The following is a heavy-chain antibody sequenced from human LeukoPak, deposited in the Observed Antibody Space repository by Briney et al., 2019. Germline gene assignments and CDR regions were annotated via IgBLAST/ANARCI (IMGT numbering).Heavy chain of an antibody. V-gene: IGHV3-23*01. CDR2: ISGRDDST. Sequence: GGHLRLSCAASGFRFSTYAMSWVRQAPGKGLEWVSGISGRDDSTYYANSVKGRFTISRDNSKNTLYLQMSGLRAEDTAVYYCAKDRETSSTSPNWFDSWGQGTLVSVSS. CDR1: GFRFSTYA. CDR3: AKDRETSSTSPNWFDS. J-gene: IGHJ5*01. D-gene: IGHD2-2*01.